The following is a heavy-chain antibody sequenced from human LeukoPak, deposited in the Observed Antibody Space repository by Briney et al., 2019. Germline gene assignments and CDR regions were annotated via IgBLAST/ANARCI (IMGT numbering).Heavy chain of an antibody. CDR3: ARHQAFYTTAYPFDP. Sequence: GESLKISCKGSGYSFTSYWIGWVRQMPGKGLEWMGIIHPGDSDTRYSPSFQGQVTISADKSISTAYLQWSSLKASDTAMYYCARHQAFYTTAYPFDPWGQGTLVSVSS. D-gene: IGHD4-17*01. V-gene: IGHV5-51*01. CDR2: IHPGDSDT. CDR1: GYSFTSYW. J-gene: IGHJ5*02.